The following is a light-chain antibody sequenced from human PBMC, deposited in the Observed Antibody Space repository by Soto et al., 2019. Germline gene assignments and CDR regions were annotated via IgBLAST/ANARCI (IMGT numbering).Light chain of an antibody. V-gene: IGKV3-20*01. CDR2: GAS. J-gene: IGKJ1*01. CDR1: QGVSSSY. CDR3: QQSGT. Sequence: EIVFTQSPGTLSLSPGARATLSCRASQGVSSSYLAWYQQKPGQAPRLLIYGASSRATGIPDRFSGSGSGTEFTLPISSLQPDDLATYYCQQSGTFGQGTKVDIK.